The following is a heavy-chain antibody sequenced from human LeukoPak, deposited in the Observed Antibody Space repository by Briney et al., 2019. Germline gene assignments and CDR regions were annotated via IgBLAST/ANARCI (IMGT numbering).Heavy chain of an antibody. CDR3: ARASRTYYDILTGSFYMDV. CDR1: GGSFSGYY. J-gene: IGHJ6*03. V-gene: IGHV4-34*01. D-gene: IGHD3-9*01. Sequence: SETLSLTCAVYGGSFSGYYWSWIRQPPGKGLEWIGEINHSGSTNYNPSLKSRVTISVDTSKNHFSLKLSSVTAADTAVYYCARASRTYYDILTGSFYMDVWGKGTTVTVSS. CDR2: INHSGST.